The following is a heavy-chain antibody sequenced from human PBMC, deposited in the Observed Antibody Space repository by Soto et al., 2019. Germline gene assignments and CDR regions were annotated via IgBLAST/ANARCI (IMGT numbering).Heavy chain of an antibody. CDR3: ARVLRDVLSDRYYWYFDL. CDR2: IYYIGTS. V-gene: IGHV4-31*03. D-gene: IGHD3-16*02. J-gene: IGHJ2*01. Sequence: QVQLQESGPGLVKPSQTLSLTCTVSGASISSGGYYWGWIRQHPGKGLEWIGFIYYIGTSYYNPSIESRITLSVDTSKNPFSLNLTSVTAADTAVYYCARVLRDVLSDRYYWYFDLWGRGTLVTVSS. CDR1: GASISSGGYY.